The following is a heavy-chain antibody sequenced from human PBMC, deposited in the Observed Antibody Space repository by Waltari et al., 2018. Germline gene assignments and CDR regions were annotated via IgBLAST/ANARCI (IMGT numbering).Heavy chain of an antibody. J-gene: IGHJ2*01. CDR1: GYSISSGYY. CDR2: IYHSGGT. V-gene: IGHV4-38-2*02. Sequence: QVQLQESGPGLVKPSETLSLTCTVSGYSISSGYYWGWIRQPPGKGLEWIGSIYHSGGTNQNPTLKSRVTMSVDTSKNQGSRKLSAVTAADTAVYYCASRDPAAIGDPYWYFDLWGRGTLVTVSS. D-gene: IGHD2-2*02. CDR3: ASRDPAAIGDPYWYFDL.